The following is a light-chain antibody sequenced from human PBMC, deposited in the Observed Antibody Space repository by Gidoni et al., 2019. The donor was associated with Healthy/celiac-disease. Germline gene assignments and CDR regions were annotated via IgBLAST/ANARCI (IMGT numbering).Light chain of an antibody. CDR1: QSVSSN. CDR3: QQYNNWPLT. Sequence: EIVMTQSPAILSVSTGDSASLSCRASQSVSSNLAWYQQKPGQAPRLLIYGASTRATGIPARFSGSGSGTEFTLTISSLQSEDFAVYYCQQYNNWPLTFGGGTKVEIK. CDR2: GAS. J-gene: IGKJ4*01. V-gene: IGKV3-15*01.